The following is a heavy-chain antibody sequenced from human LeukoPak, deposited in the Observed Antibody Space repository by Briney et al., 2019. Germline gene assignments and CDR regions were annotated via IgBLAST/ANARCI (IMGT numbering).Heavy chain of an antibody. CDR2: FNPEDGET. CDR3: ANLFLITPDY. J-gene: IGHJ4*02. V-gene: IGHV1-24*01. Sequence: GASVKVSCKVSGDTLTEVPIHWVRQAPGKGLEWMGGFNPEDGETIYAQKFQGRVTMTEDTPTDTAYMELSSLRSEDTAVYYCANLFLITPDYWGQGTLVTVSS. CDR1: GDTLTEVP. D-gene: IGHD3-16*01.